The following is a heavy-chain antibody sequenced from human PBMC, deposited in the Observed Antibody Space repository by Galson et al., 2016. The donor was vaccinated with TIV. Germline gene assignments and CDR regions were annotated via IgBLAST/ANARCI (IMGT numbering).Heavy chain of an antibody. D-gene: IGHD3-22*01. V-gene: IGHV1-58*01. Sequence: SVKVSCKASGFIFTSSAVQWVRQARGQRLEWIGWIVVGSDNKNHAQNFQKRVNITRDMSKSTVYMELSILRPEDTAVYYCAAFPFYYDNSGPPFAYWGQGTLVTVSS. J-gene: IGHJ4*02. CDR2: IVVGSDNK. CDR3: AAFPFYYDNSGPPFAY. CDR1: GFIFTSSA.